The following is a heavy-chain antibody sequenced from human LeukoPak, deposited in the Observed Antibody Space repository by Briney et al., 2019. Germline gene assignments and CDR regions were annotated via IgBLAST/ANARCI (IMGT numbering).Heavy chain of an antibody. D-gene: IGHD3-3*01. CDR1: GFTFSSYW. V-gene: IGHV3-7*01. J-gene: IGHJ3*02. CDR3: ARGFRITISGVVAFDI. CDR2: IKQDGSEK. Sequence: GGSLRLSCAASGFTFSSYWMSWVRQAPGKGLEWVANIKQDGSEKYYVDSVKGRFTISRDNAKNSLYLQMNSLRAEDTAVYYCARGFRITISGVVAFDIWGQGTMVTVPS.